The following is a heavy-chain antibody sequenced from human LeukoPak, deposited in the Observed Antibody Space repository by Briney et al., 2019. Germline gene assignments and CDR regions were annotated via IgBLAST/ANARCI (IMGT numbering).Heavy chain of an antibody. CDR3: ARDFCSGGSCYSYFHY. D-gene: IGHD2-15*01. Sequence: PSETLSLTSSVSGGSISGYYWCWIRQPPGKGLEWIGYIYSSGGTNYNPSLKSRVTISLDTSKNQFSLRLSSVTAADTAVYYCARDFCSGGSCYSYFHYWGQGTLVTVSS. V-gene: IGHV4-59*01. CDR1: GGSISGYY. CDR2: IYSSGGT. J-gene: IGHJ4*02.